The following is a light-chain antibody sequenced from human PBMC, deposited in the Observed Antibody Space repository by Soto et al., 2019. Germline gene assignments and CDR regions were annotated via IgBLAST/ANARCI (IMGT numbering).Light chain of an antibody. CDR1: QNIDSG. J-gene: IGKJ1*01. Sequence: DIQMTQSPSTLSASVGDRVTITCRASQNIDSGLAWYQQKPGKAPKLLIYKASTLESVVPLRFSGSGSGTEFTLTITSLHPDDFASYYCQQYHFFWTFGQGTRVEIK. CDR3: QQYHFFWT. CDR2: KAS. V-gene: IGKV1-5*03.